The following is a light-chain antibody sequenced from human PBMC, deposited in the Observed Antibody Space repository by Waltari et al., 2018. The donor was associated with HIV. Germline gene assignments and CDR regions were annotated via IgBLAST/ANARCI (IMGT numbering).Light chain of an antibody. J-gene: IGLJ2*01. Sequence: QSVLTQPPSASGTPVQRVTISCSGSGSIIRRNYVNWYQQLPGPAPKLLSCRNNQRPSGGPDRFSGSKPGTSASLVISGLRSDDEADYYCASWGDDLSGPVVFGGGTKLTVL. CDR2: RNN. CDR3: ASWGDDLSGPVV. V-gene: IGLV1-47*01. CDR1: GSIIRRNY.